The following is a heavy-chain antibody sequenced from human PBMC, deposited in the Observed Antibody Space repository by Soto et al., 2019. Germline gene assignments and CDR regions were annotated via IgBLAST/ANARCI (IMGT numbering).Heavy chain of an antibody. CDR1: GGTFSSYA. CDR2: ITPILGTA. V-gene: IGHV1-69*11. CDR3: AREGAGYSSSGVHYGMDV. Sequence: QVQLVQSGAEVKKPGSSVKVSCKASGGTFSSYAISWVRQAPGQGLEWMGGITPILGTANYAQKFQGRVTITADESTSTAYMELRSLRSDDTAVYYCAREGAGYSSSGVHYGMDVWGQGTTVTVSS. J-gene: IGHJ6*02. D-gene: IGHD6-6*01.